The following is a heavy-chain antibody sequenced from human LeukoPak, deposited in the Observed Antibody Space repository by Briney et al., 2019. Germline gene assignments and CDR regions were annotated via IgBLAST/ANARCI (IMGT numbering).Heavy chain of an antibody. J-gene: IGHJ5*02. D-gene: IGHD2-2*03. V-gene: IGHV3-11*04. CDR1: GFTFTDYY. Sequence: GGSLRLSCAASGFTFTDYYMSWIRQAPGKGPEWVSYISHTGNSIHYADSVKGRFTISRDNAKNTVYLQMNSLRAEDTAVYYCARDWIDRGTFDPWGQGTLVTVSS. CDR2: ISHTGNSI. CDR3: ARDWIDRGTFDP.